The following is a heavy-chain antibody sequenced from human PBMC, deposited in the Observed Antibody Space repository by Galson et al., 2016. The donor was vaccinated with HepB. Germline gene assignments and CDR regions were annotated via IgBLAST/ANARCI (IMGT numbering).Heavy chain of an antibody. CDR2: IWYDGSKK. CDR3: ARDKMRWLQLDYFLDH. V-gene: IGHV3-33*01. CDR1: GFTFSNYG. D-gene: IGHD5-24*01. Sequence: SLRLSCAASGFTFSNYGMHWVRQTPGKGLEWVALIWYDGSKKYYADSVKGRFTISRGNSKNTLYLQMDSLRAEDTAVYYCARDKMRWLQLDYFLDHWGQGTLVTVSS. J-gene: IGHJ4*02.